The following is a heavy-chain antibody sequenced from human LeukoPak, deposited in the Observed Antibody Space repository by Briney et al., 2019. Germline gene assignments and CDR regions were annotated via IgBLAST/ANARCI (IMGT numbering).Heavy chain of an antibody. D-gene: IGHD3-22*01. V-gene: IGHV1-18*01. CDR3: ARGKYIESSGPPGDFDI. CDR1: GYTFTSYG. J-gene: IGHJ3*02. Sequence: ASVKVSCKASGYTFTSYGISWVRQAPGQGLEWMGWISAYNGNTNYAQKLKGRVTMTTDTSTSTAYMELRSLRSDDTAVYYCARGKYIESSGPPGDFDIWGQGKMVTVS. CDR2: ISAYNGNT.